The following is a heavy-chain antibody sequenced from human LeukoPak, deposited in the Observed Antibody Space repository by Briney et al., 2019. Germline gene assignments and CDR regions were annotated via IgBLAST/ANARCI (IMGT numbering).Heavy chain of an antibody. CDR3: ARGPATVTTFRNYYYYYYMDV. V-gene: IGHV4-34*01. Sequence: SETLSLTCAVYGGSFSGYYWSWIRQPPGKGLEWIGEINHSGSTNYNPSLKSRVTISVDMSKNQFSLKLSSVTAADTAVYYCARGPATVTTFRNYYYYYYMDVWGKGTTVTVSS. CDR2: INHSGST. J-gene: IGHJ6*03. CDR1: GGSFSGYY. D-gene: IGHD4-17*01.